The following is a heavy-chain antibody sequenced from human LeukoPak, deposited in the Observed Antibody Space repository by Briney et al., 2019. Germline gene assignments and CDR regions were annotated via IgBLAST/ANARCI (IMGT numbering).Heavy chain of an antibody. CDR2: ISSSGSTI. J-gene: IGHJ3*02. CDR3: ARGSRFGVVGRDAFDI. D-gene: IGHD3-3*01. Sequence: LSLTCTVSGGSISSYYWSWIRQAPGKGLEWVSYISSSGSTIYYADSVKGRFTISRDNAKNSLYLQMNSLRAEDTAVYYCARGSRFGVVGRDAFDIWGQGTMVTVSS. CDR1: GGSISSYY. V-gene: IGHV3-11*04.